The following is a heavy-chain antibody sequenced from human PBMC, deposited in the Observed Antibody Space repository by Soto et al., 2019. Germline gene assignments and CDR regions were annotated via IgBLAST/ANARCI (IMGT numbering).Heavy chain of an antibody. D-gene: IGHD3-9*01. J-gene: IGHJ6*02. CDR3: AKDDIPPNYYYGMDV. CDR1: GGTFSSYA. Sequence: SVKVSCKASGGTFSSYAISWVRQAPGQGLEWMGGIIPIFGTANYAQKFQGRVTITADESTSTAYMELSSLRSEDTAVYYCAKDDIPPNYYYGMDVWGQGTTVTVSS. V-gene: IGHV1-69*13. CDR2: IIPIFGTA.